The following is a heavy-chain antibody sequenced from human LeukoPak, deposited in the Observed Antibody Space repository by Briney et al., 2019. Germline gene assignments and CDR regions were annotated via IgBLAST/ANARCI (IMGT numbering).Heavy chain of an antibody. CDR2: IIPIFGTA. CDR3: ARGQRYDFWSGYYEWFDP. D-gene: IGHD3-3*01. J-gene: IGHJ5*02. CDR1: GGTFSSYA. V-gene: IGHV1-69*13. Sequence: EASVKVSCKASGGTFSSYAISWVRQAPGQGLEWMGGIIPIFGTANYAQKFQGRVTITADESTSTAYMELSSLRSEDTAVYYCARGQRYDFWSGYYEWFDPWGQGTLVTVSS.